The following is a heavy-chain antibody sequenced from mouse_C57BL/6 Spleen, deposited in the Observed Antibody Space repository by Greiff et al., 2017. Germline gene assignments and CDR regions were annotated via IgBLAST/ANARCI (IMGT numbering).Heavy chain of an antibody. V-gene: IGHV5-4*01. D-gene: IGHD2-3*01. Sequence: EVMLVESGGGLVKPGGSLKLSCAASGFTFSSYAMSWVRQTPEKRLEWVATISDGGSYTYYPDNVKGRFTISRDNAKNNLYLQMSHLKSEDTAMYYCARDWGMVTTPYYFDYWGQGTTLTVSS. CDR2: ISDGGSYT. CDR1: GFTFSSYA. J-gene: IGHJ2*01. CDR3: ARDWGMVTTPYYFDY.